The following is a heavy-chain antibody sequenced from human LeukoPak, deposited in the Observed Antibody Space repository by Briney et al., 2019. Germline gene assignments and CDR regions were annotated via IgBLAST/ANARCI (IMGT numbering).Heavy chain of an antibody. D-gene: IGHD2-2*01. J-gene: IGHJ3*02. CDR2: INWNGGNT. Sequence: GGSLRLSCAASGFTFDDYGMSWVRQAPGKGLEWVSGINWNGGNTGYADSVKGRFTISRDNAKNSLYLQMNSLRAEDTALYYCARGVVPAARGAFDIWGQGTMVTVSS. CDR3: ARGVVPAARGAFDI. CDR1: GFTFDDYG. V-gene: IGHV3-20*04.